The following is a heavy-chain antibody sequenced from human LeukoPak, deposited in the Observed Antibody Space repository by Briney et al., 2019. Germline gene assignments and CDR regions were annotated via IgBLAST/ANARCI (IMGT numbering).Heavy chain of an antibody. D-gene: IGHD2-8*01. CDR3: ARGRKLMVYAITSAFDI. V-gene: IGHV4-39*07. CDR2: INHSGST. Sequence: SETLSLTCTVSGGSISSSSYYWGWIRQPPGKGLEWIGEINHSGSTNYNPSLKSRVTISVDTSKNQFSLKLSSVTAADTAVYYCARGRKLMVYAITSAFDIWGQGTMVTVSS. CDR1: GGSISSSSYY. J-gene: IGHJ3*02.